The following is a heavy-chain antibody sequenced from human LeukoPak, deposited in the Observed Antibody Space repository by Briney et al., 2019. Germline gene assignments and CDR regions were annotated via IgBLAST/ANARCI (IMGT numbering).Heavy chain of an antibody. CDR2: FSWYSGSI. Sequence: GRSLRLSCTASGFLFHDYAMHWPRQAPGKGLEWVSCFSWYSGSIGYADAVKGRFTISRDNAKNSLYLQMNSLRAEDTDLYYCAKDTGRGAIWVGELLRYYYMDVWGKGTTVTVSS. J-gene: IGHJ6*03. D-gene: IGHD3-10*01. CDR3: AKDTGRGAIWVGELLRYYYMDV. V-gene: IGHV3-9*01. CDR1: GFLFHDYA.